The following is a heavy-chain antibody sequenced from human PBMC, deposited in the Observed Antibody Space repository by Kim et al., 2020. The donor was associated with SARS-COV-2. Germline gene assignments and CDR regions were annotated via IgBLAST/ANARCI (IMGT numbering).Heavy chain of an antibody. D-gene: IGHD2-15*01. Sequence: ASVKVSCKASGYTFTSYYMHWVRQAPGQGLEWMGIINPSVGSTSYAQKFQGRVTMTKDTSTSTVYMELSTLRSEDTAVYYCERELPYCSGGSCYSFNWFDPWGQGTLVTVSS. V-gene: IGHV1-46*01. CDR3: ERELPYCSGGSCYSFNWFDP. CDR1: GYTFTSYY. CDR2: INPSVGST. J-gene: IGHJ5*02.